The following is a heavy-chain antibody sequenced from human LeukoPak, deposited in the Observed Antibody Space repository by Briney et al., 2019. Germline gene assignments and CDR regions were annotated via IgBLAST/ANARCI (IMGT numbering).Heavy chain of an antibody. V-gene: IGHV3-21*01. CDR3: ATGLYSSSWYRSDY. CDR1: GFTFSSYS. Sequence: GGSLRLSCAASGFTFSSYSMNWVRQAPGKGLEWVSSISSSSSYIYYADSVKGRFTISRDNAKNSLYLQMNSLRAEDTAVYYCATGLYSSSWYRSDYWGQGTLVTVSS. D-gene: IGHD6-13*01. CDR2: ISSSSSYI. J-gene: IGHJ4*02.